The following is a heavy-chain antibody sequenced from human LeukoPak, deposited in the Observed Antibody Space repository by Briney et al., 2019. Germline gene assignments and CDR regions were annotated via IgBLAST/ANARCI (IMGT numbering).Heavy chain of an antibody. CDR3: ARDRYDILTGSIYYFDY. Sequence: TSVKVSCKASGGTFSSYAISWVRQAPGQGLEWMGWISAYNGNTNYAQKLQGRVTMTTDTSTSTAYMELRSLRSDDTAAYYCARDRYDILTGSIYYFDYWGQGTLVTVSS. V-gene: IGHV1-18*01. CDR2: ISAYNGNT. CDR1: GGTFSSYA. D-gene: IGHD3-9*01. J-gene: IGHJ4*02.